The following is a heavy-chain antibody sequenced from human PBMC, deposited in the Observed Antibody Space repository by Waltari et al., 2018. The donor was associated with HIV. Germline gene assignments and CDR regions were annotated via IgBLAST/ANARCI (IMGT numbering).Heavy chain of an antibody. CDR3: ARGAGPNSGWSLGTFDI. CDR1: GGPFSSYA. CDR2: IIPIFEST. D-gene: IGHD6-19*01. V-gene: IGHV1-69*12. J-gene: IGHJ3*02. Sequence: QVQLVQSGADVKKPGSSVKVSCTASGGPFSSYAIHWVRQAPGQGFEWMGRIIPIFESTDYPQKFQDRVTITADESTNTAYMELSSLRSEDTAVYYCARGAGPNSGWSLGTFDIWGQGTKVTVSS.